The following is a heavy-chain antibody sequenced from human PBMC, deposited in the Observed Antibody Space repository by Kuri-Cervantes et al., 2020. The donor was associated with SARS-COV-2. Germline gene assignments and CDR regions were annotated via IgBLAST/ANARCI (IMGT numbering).Heavy chain of an antibody. D-gene: IGHD2-2*02. V-gene: IGHV1-69*05. CDR2: ITPIFGTA. Sequence: SVKVSCKASGYTFTSYGISWVRQAPGQGLEWMGGITPIFGTANYAQKFQGRVTITTDESTSTAYMELSSLRSEDTAVYYCAREGGYCSSTSCYTGWFDPWGQGTLVTVSS. J-gene: IGHJ5*02. CDR1: GYTFTSYG. CDR3: AREGGYCSSTSCYTGWFDP.